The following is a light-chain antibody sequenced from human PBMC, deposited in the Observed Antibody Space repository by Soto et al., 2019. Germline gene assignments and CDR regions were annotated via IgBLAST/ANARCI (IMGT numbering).Light chain of an antibody. CDR1: SSDVGSYNY. J-gene: IGLJ1*01. CDR3: SSYTSSSTL. V-gene: IGLV2-14*01. Sequence: QSALTQPVSVSGSPGQSITISCTGTSSDVGSYNYVSWYQQHPGKAPKLMIYEVSDRPSGISSRFSGSKSGNTASLTISGLQTEDEADYYCSSYTSSSTLFGTGTKVTVL. CDR2: EVS.